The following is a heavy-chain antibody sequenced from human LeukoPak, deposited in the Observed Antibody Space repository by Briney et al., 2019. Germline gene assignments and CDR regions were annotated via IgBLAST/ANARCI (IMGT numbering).Heavy chain of an antibody. CDR3: ARTPYGSGTFDP. J-gene: IGHJ5*02. Sequence: SGGSLRLSCAASGFTVSSNYMSWVRQAPGKGLEWVSVIYSGGSTYYADSVKGRFTISRDNSKNALYLQMNSLRAEDTAVYYCARTPYGSGTFDPWGQGTLVTVSS. CDR2: IYSGGST. D-gene: IGHD3-10*01. V-gene: IGHV3-66*01. CDR1: GFTVSSNY.